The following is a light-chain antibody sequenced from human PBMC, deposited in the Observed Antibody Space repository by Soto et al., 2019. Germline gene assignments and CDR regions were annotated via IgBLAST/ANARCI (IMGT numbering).Light chain of an antibody. V-gene: IGLV1-44*01. CDR2: SNN. CDR1: SSNIGSNT. Sequence: QAVVTQPPSASGTPGQRVTMSCSGSSSNIGSNTVSWYHQLPGAAPKLLIYSNNQRPSGVPDRLSGSKSGTSASLAISGLQSEDEADYYCAAWDDSLNVVVFGGGTKLTVL. J-gene: IGLJ2*01. CDR3: AAWDDSLNVVV.